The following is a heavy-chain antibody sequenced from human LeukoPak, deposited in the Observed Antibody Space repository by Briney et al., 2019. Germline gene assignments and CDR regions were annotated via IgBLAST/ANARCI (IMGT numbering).Heavy chain of an antibody. CDR1: GFTFTSQW. D-gene: IGHD3-10*01. V-gene: IGHV3-21*01. J-gene: IGHJ4*02. CDR2: ISSSSSYI. CDR3: ARDLGDYYGSGSSTFDY. Sequence: KTGGSLRLSCAASGFTFTSQWMSWVRQAPGKGLEWVSSISSSSSYIYYADSVKGRFTISRDNAKNSLYLQMNSLRAEDTAVYYCARDLGDYYGSGSSTFDYWGQGALVTVSS.